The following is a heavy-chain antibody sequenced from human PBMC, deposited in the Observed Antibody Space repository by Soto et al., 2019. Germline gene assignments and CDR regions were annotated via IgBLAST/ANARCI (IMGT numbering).Heavy chain of an antibody. CDR3: ARGGSYSWYYFDY. CDR2: INSDGSST. Sequence: PGGSLRLSCAASGFTFSSYWMSWVRQAPGKGLVWVSRINSDGSSTSYADSVKGRFTISRDNAKNTLYLQMNSLRAEDTAVYYCARGGSYSWYYFDYWGQGTLVTVSS. V-gene: IGHV3-74*01. CDR1: GFTFSSYW. D-gene: IGHD1-26*01. J-gene: IGHJ4*02.